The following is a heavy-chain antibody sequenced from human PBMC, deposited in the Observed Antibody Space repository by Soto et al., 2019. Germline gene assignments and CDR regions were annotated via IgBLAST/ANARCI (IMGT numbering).Heavy chain of an antibody. J-gene: IGHJ6*02. CDR2: IYYSGST. CDR3: ARDPYSSSWYATNYYYYGMDV. CDR1: GGSISSYY. D-gene: IGHD6-13*01. V-gene: IGHV4-59*01. Sequence: SETLSLTCTVSGGSISSYYWSWIRQPPGKGLEWIGYIYYSGSTNYNPSLKSRVTISVDTFKNQFSLKLSSVTAADTAVYYCARDPYSSSWYATNYYYYGMDVWGQGTTVTVS.